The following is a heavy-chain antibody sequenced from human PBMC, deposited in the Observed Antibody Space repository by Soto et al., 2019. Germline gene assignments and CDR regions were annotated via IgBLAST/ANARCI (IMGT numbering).Heavy chain of an antibody. D-gene: IGHD3-3*01. CDR3: ARVSTTFWSGYYPPYYGMDV. Sequence: ASVKVSCKASGYTFTSYGISWVRQAPGQGLEWMGWISAYNGNTNYAQKLQGRVTITTDTSASTAYMELSSLRSDDTAVYYCARVSTTFWSGYYPPYYGMDVWGQGTTVTVSS. V-gene: IGHV1-18*01. CDR1: GYTFTSYG. J-gene: IGHJ6*02. CDR2: ISAYNGNT.